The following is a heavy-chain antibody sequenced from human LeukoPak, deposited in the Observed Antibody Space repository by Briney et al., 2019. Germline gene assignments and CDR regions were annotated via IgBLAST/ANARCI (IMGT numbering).Heavy chain of an antibody. D-gene: IGHD3-9*01. CDR1: GGSISSYY. V-gene: IGHV4-59*01. CDR2: IYYSGST. Sequence: SETLSLTCTVSGGSISSYYWSWIRQPPGKGLEWIGYIYYSGSTNYNPSLKSRVTISVDTSKNQFSLKLSSVTAADTAVYYCARAPDRSPLRYFDWFSTVEAFDIWGQGTMVTVSS. J-gene: IGHJ3*02. CDR3: ARAPDRSPLRYFDWFSTVEAFDI.